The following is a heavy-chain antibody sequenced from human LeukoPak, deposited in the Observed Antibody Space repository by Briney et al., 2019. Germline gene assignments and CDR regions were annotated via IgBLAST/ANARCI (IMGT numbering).Heavy chain of an antibody. CDR3: ARTYCGGDCYSDWFDP. Sequence: KSGGSLRLSCAASGFTFSSYSMNWVRQAPGKGLEWVSSISSSSSYIYYADSVKGRFTISRDNSKNTLYLQMNSLRAEDTAVYYCARTYCGGDCYSDWFDPWGQGTLVTVSS. CDR2: ISSSSSYI. D-gene: IGHD2-21*02. V-gene: IGHV3-21*01. J-gene: IGHJ5*02. CDR1: GFTFSSYS.